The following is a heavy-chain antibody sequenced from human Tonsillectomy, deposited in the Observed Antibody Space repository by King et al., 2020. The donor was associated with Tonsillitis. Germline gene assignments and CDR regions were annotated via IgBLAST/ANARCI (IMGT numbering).Heavy chain of an antibody. J-gene: IGHJ4*02. Sequence: VQLVESGGGVVQPGRSLRLSCAASGFTFSRYALHWVRQAPGKGLEWVAIISLDGSNKYYADSVNGRFTISTDNSKNTLYLQMNSLRAEDTAVYYCARVSDWYYYFDSWGQGTLVTVSS. CDR2: ISLDGSNK. V-gene: IGHV3-30-3*01. CDR1: GFTFSRYA. D-gene: IGHD6-19*01. CDR3: ARVSDWYYYFDS.